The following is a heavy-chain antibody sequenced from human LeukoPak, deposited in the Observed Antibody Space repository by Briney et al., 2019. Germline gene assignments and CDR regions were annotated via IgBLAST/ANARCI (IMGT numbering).Heavy chain of an antibody. CDR3: VKGDIAAAGTQGLDY. J-gene: IGHJ4*02. CDR2: ISSNGGST. CDR1: GFTFSSYA. Sequence: PGGSLRLSCSASGFTFSSYAMHWVRHASGKGLEYVSAISSNGGSTYYADSVKGSSTISRDNSKYTLYHQMSSLRAEDTDVYYCVKGDIAAAGTQGLDYWGQGTLVTVSA. V-gene: IGHV3-64D*06. D-gene: IGHD6-13*01.